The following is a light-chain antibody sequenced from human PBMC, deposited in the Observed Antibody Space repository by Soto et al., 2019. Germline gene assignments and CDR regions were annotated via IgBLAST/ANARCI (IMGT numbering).Light chain of an antibody. Sequence: QSVLTQPASVSGSPGQSITISCTGTSSDVGGYNYVSWYQQLPDKAPKLMIYEVSNRASGVSNRFSGSKSGNTASLTISGLQTEDESDYFCSSYTSSSTLVFGTGTKLTVL. CDR1: SSDVGGYNY. CDR3: SSYTSSSTLV. J-gene: IGLJ1*01. CDR2: EVS. V-gene: IGLV2-14*01.